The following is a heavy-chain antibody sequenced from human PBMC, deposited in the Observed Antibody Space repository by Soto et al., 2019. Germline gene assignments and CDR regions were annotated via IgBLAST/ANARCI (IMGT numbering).Heavy chain of an antibody. CDR3: ARKEITFGGFFDY. V-gene: IGHV1-3*01. J-gene: IGHJ4*02. D-gene: IGHD3-16*01. Sequence: ASVKVSCKASGYTFTSYAMHWVRQAPGQRLEWMGWINAGNGNTKYSQKFQGRVTITRDTSASTAYMELSSLRSEDTAVYYCARKEITFGGFFDYCGQGPPATVYS. CDR1: GYTFTSYA. CDR2: INAGNGNT.